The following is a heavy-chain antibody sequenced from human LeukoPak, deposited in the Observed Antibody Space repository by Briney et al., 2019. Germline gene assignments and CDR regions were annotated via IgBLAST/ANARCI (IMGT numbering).Heavy chain of an antibody. CDR3: AKLQTAVVPAATLGFDS. J-gene: IGHJ4*02. D-gene: IGHD2-2*01. V-gene: IGHV3-23*01. CDR1: GLTFSSYA. CDR2: ITGGGTTT. Sequence: GGSLRLSCAASGLTFSSYAMSWVRQIPGKGLEWVSSITGGGTTTDYADSVKGRFTISRDNSKNTLYLQMNSLRAEDTAIYYCAKLQTAVVPAATLGFDSWGQGTLVTVSS.